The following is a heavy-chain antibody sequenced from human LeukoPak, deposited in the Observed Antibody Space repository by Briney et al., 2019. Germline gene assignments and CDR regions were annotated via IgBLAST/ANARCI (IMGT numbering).Heavy chain of an antibody. CDR1: GFAFSNYG. D-gene: IGHD1-26*01. J-gene: IGHJ2*01. V-gene: IGHV3-23*01. CDR3: AKDRASSWWYFDL. CDR2: ITGSGVTT. Sequence: GGSLRLSCAASGFAFSNYGINWVRQAPGKGLEWVSGITGSGVTTYYADSVKGRFTISRDNSKNTVYLQMDSLRAEDTAVYYCAKDRASSWWYFDLWGRGTLVTVSS.